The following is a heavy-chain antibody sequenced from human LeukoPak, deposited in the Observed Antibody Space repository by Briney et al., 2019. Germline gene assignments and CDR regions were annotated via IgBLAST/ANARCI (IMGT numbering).Heavy chain of an antibody. D-gene: IGHD6-13*01. CDR1: GGSISSSSYY. J-gene: IGHJ4*02. CDR2: IYYSGST. V-gene: IGHV4-39*07. CDR3: ARDSSSWSRNLDY. Sequence: SETLSLTCTVSGGSISSSSYYWGWIRQPPGKGLEWIGSIYYSGSTYYNPSLKSRVTISVDTSKNQFSLKLGSVTAADTAVYYCARDSSSWSRNLDYWGQGTLVTVSS.